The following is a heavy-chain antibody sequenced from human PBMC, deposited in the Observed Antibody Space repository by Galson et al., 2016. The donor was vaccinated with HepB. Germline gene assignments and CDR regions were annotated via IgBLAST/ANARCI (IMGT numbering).Heavy chain of an antibody. CDR2: IIPIFDTT. CDR3: AREGEGYCSSNSCYNWFDS. Sequence: SVKVSCKASGDTFSTYTINWVRQAPGQGLEWMGRIIPIFDTTNYAQKFKDRVTITADKSTSTAYMELSSLRSEDTAVYYCAREGEGYCSSNSCYNWFDSWGQGTLVTVSS. D-gene: IGHD2-2*01. V-gene: IGHV1-69*08. J-gene: IGHJ5*01. CDR1: GDTFSTYT.